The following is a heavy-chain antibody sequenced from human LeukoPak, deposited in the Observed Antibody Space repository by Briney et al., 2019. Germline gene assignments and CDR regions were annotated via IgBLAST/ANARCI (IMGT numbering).Heavy chain of an antibody. J-gene: IGHJ4*02. D-gene: IGHD3-22*01. V-gene: IGHV3-48*04. CDR1: GFTFSSYS. CDR2: ISSSSSTI. Sequence: GGSLRLSCAASGFTFSSYSMNWVRQAPGKGLEWVSYISSSSSTIYYADSVKGRFTISRDNAKNSLYLQMNSLRAEDTAVYYCAKVADDSSGYLYYFDYWGQGTLVTVSS. CDR3: AKVADDSSGYLYYFDY.